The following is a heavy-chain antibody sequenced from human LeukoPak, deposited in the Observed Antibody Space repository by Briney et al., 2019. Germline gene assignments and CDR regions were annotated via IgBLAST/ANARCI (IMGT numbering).Heavy chain of an antibody. CDR3: AGLVGRYSSGLYYYYFDY. J-gene: IGHJ4*02. CDR2: MYLSGTT. D-gene: IGHD3-22*01. CDR1: GDSINSLDL. Sequence: SGTLSLTCTVSGDSINSLDLWSWVRQPPGKGLEWIGEMYLSGTTHSNPSVKSRVTISIDKSKNQFSLNLSSVTAADTAVYYCAGLVGRYSSGLYYYYFDYWGQGTLVTVSS. V-gene: IGHV4-4*02.